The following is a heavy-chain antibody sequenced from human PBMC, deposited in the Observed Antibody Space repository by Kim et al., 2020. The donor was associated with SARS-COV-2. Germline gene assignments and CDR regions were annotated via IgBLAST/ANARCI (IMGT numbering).Heavy chain of an antibody. Sequence: SETLSLTCTVSGGSISSYYWSWIRQPPGKGLEWIGYIYYSGSTNYNPSLKSRVTISVDTSKNQFSLKLSSVTAADTAVYYCARDIGYDFWSGPLLAFDIWGQGTMVTVSS. CDR2: IYYSGST. J-gene: IGHJ3*02. D-gene: IGHD3-3*01. V-gene: IGHV4-59*01. CDR1: GGSISSYY. CDR3: ARDIGYDFWSGPLLAFDI.